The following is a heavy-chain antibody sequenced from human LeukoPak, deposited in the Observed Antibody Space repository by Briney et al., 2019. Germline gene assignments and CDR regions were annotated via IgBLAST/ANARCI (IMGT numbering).Heavy chain of an antibody. V-gene: IGHV4-30-4*08. Sequence: SETLSLTCTVSGGSISSGDYYWCWIRQPPGRGLEWIGYIYYSGSTYYNPSLKSRVTISVDTSKNQFSPKLSSVTAADTAVYYCARDLLKWELPYGDDAFDIWGQGTMVTVSS. J-gene: IGHJ3*02. CDR1: GGSISSGDYY. CDR2: IYYSGST. CDR3: ARDLLKWELPYGDDAFDI. D-gene: IGHD1-26*01.